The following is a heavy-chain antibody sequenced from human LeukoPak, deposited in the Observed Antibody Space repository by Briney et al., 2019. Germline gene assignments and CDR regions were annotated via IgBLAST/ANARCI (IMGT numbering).Heavy chain of an antibody. Sequence: SETLSLTCTVSGGSISGFYWSWIRQSPGKGLEWIGYIYYTGNTGCNPSLNGRVTMSVDTSRNQLSMKLRSVTAADTAIYYCARDKVYCSGGGCYSLFDYWGQGTLATVSS. D-gene: IGHD2-15*01. V-gene: IGHV4-59*01. J-gene: IGHJ4*02. CDR1: GGSISGFY. CDR3: ARDKVYCSGGGCYSLFDY. CDR2: IYYTGNT.